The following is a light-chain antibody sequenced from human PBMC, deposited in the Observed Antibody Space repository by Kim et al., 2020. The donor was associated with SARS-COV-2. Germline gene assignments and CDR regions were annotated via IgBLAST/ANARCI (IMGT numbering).Light chain of an antibody. CDR1: SSNIGSNY. Sequence: GQRFTISCSGSSSNIGSNYVAWYQQLPGTAPRLLIYENNQRPSGVPDRFSGSKSGTSASLAISGLRSEDEADYYCAAWDDSLSGRVFGGGTQLTVL. CDR2: ENN. V-gene: IGLV1-47*01. J-gene: IGLJ2*01. CDR3: AAWDDSLSGRV.